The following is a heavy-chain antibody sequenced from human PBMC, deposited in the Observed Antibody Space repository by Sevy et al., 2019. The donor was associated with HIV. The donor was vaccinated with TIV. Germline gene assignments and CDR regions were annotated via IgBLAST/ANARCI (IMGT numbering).Heavy chain of an antibody. CDR2: ISGRSTSI. Sequence: GGSLRLSCAASGFTFSTYSMNWVRQAPGKGLEWVSSISGRSTSIYYSDSVKGRFTISRDNAKNSLYLQMSSLRAEDTAVYYCARGGAAYIAVAGTQDWGQGTLVTVSS. CDR1: GFTFSTYS. J-gene: IGHJ4*01. CDR3: ARGGAAYIAVAGTQD. D-gene: IGHD6-19*01. V-gene: IGHV3-21*01.